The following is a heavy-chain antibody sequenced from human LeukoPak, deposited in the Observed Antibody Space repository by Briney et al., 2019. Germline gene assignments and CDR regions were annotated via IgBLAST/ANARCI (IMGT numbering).Heavy chain of an antibody. CDR2: INQDGSDK. Sequence: GGSLKLSCAASGFTFSGSAMHWVRQAPGKGLEWVANINQDGSDKYYVDSVKGRFTISRDNAKNSLYLQMDSLRAEDMALYYCARERGSKHYDFWGQGTLVTVSS. CDR3: ARERGSKHYDF. CDR1: GFTFSGSA. D-gene: IGHD3-16*01. J-gene: IGHJ4*02. V-gene: IGHV3-7*01.